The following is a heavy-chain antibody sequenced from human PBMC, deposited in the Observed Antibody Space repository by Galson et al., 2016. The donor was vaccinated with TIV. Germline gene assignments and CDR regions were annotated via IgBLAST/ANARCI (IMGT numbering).Heavy chain of an antibody. J-gene: IGHJ2*01. CDR3: ARHDSSAFSNWYFNL. Sequence: QSGAEVKKPGESLRISCKGSGYSFTTYWIGWVRQVPGKGLEWMGIIYPGNYHTVYSPSFEGQVTISADKSTTTAYLQWNSLKASDTAMYYCARHDSSAFSNWYFNLWGRGTLVTVSS. CDR1: GYSFTTYW. CDR2: IYPGNYHT. V-gene: IGHV5-51*01. D-gene: IGHD3-22*01.